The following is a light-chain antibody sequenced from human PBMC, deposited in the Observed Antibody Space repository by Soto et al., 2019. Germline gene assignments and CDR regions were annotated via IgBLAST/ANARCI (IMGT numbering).Light chain of an antibody. J-gene: IGKJ1*01. Sequence: EIVMTQSPATLSVSPGDRATLSCRASQSVSSNLAWYQQKPGQAPRLLIYGASTRATGIPDRFSGGGSGTDFTLTISRLEPEDFAVYFCHQYGDSPQTFGQGTKVDIK. V-gene: IGKV3-20*01. CDR2: GAS. CDR1: QSVSSN. CDR3: HQYGDSPQT.